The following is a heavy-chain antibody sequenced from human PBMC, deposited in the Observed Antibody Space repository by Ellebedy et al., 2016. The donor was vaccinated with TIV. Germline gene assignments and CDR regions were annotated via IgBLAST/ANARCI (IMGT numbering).Heavy chain of an antibody. J-gene: IGHJ4*02. CDR1: GFPLTSFA. V-gene: IGHV3-30*18. D-gene: IGHD3-3*01. CDR3: AKGARGYYDVWSGLN. Sequence: GESLKIPCAASGFPLTSFAMHWVRQTPGEGLGWVTAISFDVRNQYYADSVKGRFTISRDNAKDMVSLQMNSLRTEDTAMYYCAKGARGYYDVWSGLNWGQGTLVSVSS. CDR2: ISFDVRNQ.